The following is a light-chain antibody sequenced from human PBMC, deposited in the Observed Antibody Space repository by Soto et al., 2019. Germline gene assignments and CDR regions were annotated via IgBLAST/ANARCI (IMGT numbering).Light chain of an antibody. J-gene: IGKJ2*01. Sequence: EIVMTQSPATLSVSQGERATLSCRSSQSVSSNLAWFQQKPGQAPRLLLYAVSTRATGVPGRFSGSGCGTECTLTISSLQSEDSAVYYCQQHNHWRSFGQGTKLEIK. V-gene: IGKV3-15*01. CDR1: QSVSSN. CDR3: QQHNHWRS. CDR2: AVS.